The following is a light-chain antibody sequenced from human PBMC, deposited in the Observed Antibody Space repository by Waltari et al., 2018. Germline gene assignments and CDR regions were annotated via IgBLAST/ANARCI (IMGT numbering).Light chain of an antibody. CDR3: SSYTTSSTYV. CDR1: SSDVGGYNF. CDR2: DVT. Sequence: QSALTQPASVSGSPGQSITISCTGTSSDVGGYNFVSWYQQHPGKVPKLIIYDVTNRPSGVSNRFSGSKSGNTPSLTISGLQAEDEADYYCSSYTTSSTYVFGTGTKVTVL. J-gene: IGLJ1*01. V-gene: IGLV2-14*03.